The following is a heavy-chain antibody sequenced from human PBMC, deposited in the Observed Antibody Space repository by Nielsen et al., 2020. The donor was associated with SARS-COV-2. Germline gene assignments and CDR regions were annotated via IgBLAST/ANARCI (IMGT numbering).Heavy chain of an antibody. CDR3: TRDQGMFLHYYMDV. CDR1: GFTFSSHS. D-gene: IGHD2/OR15-2a*01. CDR2: VWYDGTGK. J-gene: IGHJ6*03. Sequence: GGSLRLSCAGSGFTFSSHSMNWVRQAPGKGLEWVAVVWYDGTGKHYADSVKGRFTISRDNSKNTLYLQMSSLRAEDTAMYYCTRDQGMFLHYYMDVWGKGTTVTVSS. V-gene: IGHV3-33*08.